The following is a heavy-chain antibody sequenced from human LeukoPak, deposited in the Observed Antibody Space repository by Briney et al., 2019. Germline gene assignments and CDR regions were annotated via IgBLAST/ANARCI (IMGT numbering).Heavy chain of an antibody. CDR1: GFTFSSYA. D-gene: IGHD2-15*01. V-gene: IGHV3-23*01. CDR2: ISGRGGNT. CDR3: AKPGDGCSGGSCYYFDY. Sequence: GGSLRLSCAASGFTFSSYAMSWARQAPGKGLGWISGISGRGGNTYYADSVKGRFTISRDISKNTLYLQMNSLRGEDTAVYYCAKPGDGCSGGSCYYFDYWGQGTLVTVSS. J-gene: IGHJ4*02.